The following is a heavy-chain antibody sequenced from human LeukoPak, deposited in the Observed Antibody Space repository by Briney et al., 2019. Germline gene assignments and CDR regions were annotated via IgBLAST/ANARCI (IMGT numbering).Heavy chain of an antibody. CDR2: IYYSGST. CDR1: GVSFSGYY. D-gene: IGHD6-19*01. V-gene: IGHV4-59*08. CDR3: ASTERSVAVAGTFYFDY. J-gene: IGHJ4*02. Sequence: TSETLSLTCAVYGVSFSGYYWSWIRQPPGKGLEWIGYIYYSGSTNYNPSLKSRVTISVDTSKNQFSLKPSSVTAADTTVYYCASTERSVAVAGTFYFDYWGQGTLVTVSS.